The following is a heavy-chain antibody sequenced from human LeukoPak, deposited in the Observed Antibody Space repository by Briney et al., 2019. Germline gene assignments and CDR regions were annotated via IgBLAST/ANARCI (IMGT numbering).Heavy chain of an antibody. D-gene: IGHD2-15*01. V-gene: IGHV3-9*01. CDR2: ISWNSGSI. CDR1: GFTFDDYA. Sequence: PGRSLRLSCAASGFTFDDYATHWVRQAPGKGLEWVSGISWNSGSIGYADSVKGRFTISRDNAKNSLYLQMNSLRAEDTALYYCAKDRGYCSGGSCSHFDYWGQGTLVTVSS. CDR3: AKDRGYCSGGSCSHFDY. J-gene: IGHJ4*02.